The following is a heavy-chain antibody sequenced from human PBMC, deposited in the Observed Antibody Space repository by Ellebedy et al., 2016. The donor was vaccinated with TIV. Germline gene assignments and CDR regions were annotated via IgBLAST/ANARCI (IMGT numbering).Heavy chain of an antibody. Sequence: GESLKISCAASGFIISSYAMSWVRQAPGKGPVWVSRIYPDGINTLYADSVKGRFTISRDNAKNTLYLQMNSLRAEDTAVYYCARVSGKYYFDYWGQGALVTVSS. CDR3: ARVSGKYYFDY. CDR2: IYPDGINT. V-gene: IGHV3-74*01. CDR1: GFIISSYA. D-gene: IGHD2-8*01. J-gene: IGHJ4*02.